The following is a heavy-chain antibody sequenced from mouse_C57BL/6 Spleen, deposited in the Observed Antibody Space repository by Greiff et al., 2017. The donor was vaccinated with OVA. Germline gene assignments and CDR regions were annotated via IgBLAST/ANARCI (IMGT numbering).Heavy chain of an antibody. Sequence: VQLQQPGAELVKPGASVKMSCKASGYTFTSYWITWVKQRPGQGLEWIGDIYPGSGSTNYNEKFKSKATLTVDTSSSTAYMQLSSLTSEDSAVYYCARKGVIVITYFDYWGQGTTLTVSS. V-gene: IGHV1-55*01. J-gene: IGHJ2*01. D-gene: IGHD2-5*01. CDR3: ARKGVIVITYFDY. CDR2: IYPGSGST. CDR1: GYTFTSYW.